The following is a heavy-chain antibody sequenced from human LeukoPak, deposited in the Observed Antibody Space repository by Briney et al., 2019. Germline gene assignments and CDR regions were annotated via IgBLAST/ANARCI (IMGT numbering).Heavy chain of an antibody. CDR1: GYSISSGYY. Sequence: SETLSLTCTVSGYSISSGYYWGWIRQPPGKGLEWIGSIYHSGSTYYNPSLKSRVTISVDTSKNQFSLKLSSVTAADTAVYYCARELYYYGSGSYYVYWGQGTLVTVSS. CDR3: ARELYYYGSGSYYVY. CDR2: IYHSGST. D-gene: IGHD3-10*01. V-gene: IGHV4-38-2*02. J-gene: IGHJ4*02.